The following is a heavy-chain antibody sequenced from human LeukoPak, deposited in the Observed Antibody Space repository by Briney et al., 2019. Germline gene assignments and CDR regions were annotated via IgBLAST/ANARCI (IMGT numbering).Heavy chain of an antibody. CDR3: ARELPSNCYYYYMDV. D-gene: IGHD1-26*01. V-gene: IGHV3-66*01. CDR1: GFTVSSNY. CDR2: LYSGGTT. Sequence: PGGSLRLSCAASGFTVSSNYMSWVRQAPGKGLEWVSVLYSGGTTYYADSVKGRFTISRDNSKNTLYLQMNSLRAEDTAVYYCARELPSNCYYYYMDVWGKGTTVTISS. J-gene: IGHJ6*03.